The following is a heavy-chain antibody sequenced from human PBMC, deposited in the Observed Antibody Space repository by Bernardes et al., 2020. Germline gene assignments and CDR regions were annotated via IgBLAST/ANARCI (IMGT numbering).Heavy chain of an antibody. CDR1: GYTFTGYY. V-gene: IGHV1-2*04. CDR2: INPTSGGT. J-gene: IGHJ6*02. D-gene: IGHD5-12*01. CDR3: ARGGYSRKTTFGYYYYGMDV. Sequence: ASLQLTCKASGYTFTGYYMPWVRQAPGKELEWMGWINPTSGGTNYAQKFQGWVTMTRDTSISTAYMELSRLRSDDTAVYYCARGGYSRKTTFGYYYYGMDVWGQGTTVTVSS.